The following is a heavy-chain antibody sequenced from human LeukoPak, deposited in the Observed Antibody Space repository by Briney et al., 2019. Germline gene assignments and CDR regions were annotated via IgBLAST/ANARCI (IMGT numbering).Heavy chain of an antibody. D-gene: IGHD3-3*01. Sequence: GGSLRLSCSASGFNFRGFAMGWVRQAPGKGLEWVSAISGSGISTYSADSVKGRFTISRDNSKNTVFLQMSSLRAEDTAKYYCAKKRYLEWLSPRNCFDSWGPGTLVTVSS. CDR3: AKKRYLEWLSPRNCFDS. CDR1: GFNFRGFA. CDR2: ISGSGIST. J-gene: IGHJ4*02. V-gene: IGHV3-23*01.